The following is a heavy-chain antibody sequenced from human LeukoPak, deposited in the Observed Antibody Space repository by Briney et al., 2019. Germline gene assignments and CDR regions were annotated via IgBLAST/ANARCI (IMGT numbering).Heavy chain of an antibody. Sequence: ETLSLTCAVYGGSFSGYYWSWIRQPPGKGLEWVSAISGSGGSTYYADSVKGRFTISRDNSKNTLYLQMNSLRAEDTAVYYCAKARTWGPGPQFDPWGQGTLVTVSS. J-gene: IGHJ5*02. D-gene: IGHD1-1*01. CDR1: GGSFSGYY. CDR2: ISGSGGST. CDR3: AKARTWGPGPQFDP. V-gene: IGHV3-23*01.